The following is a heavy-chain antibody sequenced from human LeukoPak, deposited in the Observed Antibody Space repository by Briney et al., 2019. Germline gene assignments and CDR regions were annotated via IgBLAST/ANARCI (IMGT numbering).Heavy chain of an antibody. Sequence: GGSLRLSCAAYGFTFSSYSMNWVRQAPGKGLEWVSFISTSSSYIYYADSVKGRFTISRDNAKNSLYLEMNSLRAEDTAVYYCARVTYGSGSKWGQGTLVTVSS. CDR2: ISTSSSYI. CDR1: GFTFSSYS. J-gene: IGHJ4*02. D-gene: IGHD3-10*01. V-gene: IGHV3-21*04. CDR3: ARVTYGSGSK.